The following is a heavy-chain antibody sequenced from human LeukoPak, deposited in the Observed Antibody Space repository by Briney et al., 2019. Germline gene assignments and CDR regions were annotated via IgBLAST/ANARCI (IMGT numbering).Heavy chain of an antibody. D-gene: IGHD3-10*02. CDR2: IRYVESDK. CDR1: GFTFSSYG. V-gene: IGHV3-30*02. J-gene: IGHJ6*04. CDR3: AELGITMIGGV. Sequence: GGSLRLSCAASGFTFSSYGMHWVRQAPGKGLEWVAFIRYVESDKYYAESVKGRFTISRDNSKNTLYLQMNSLRDEDTAVYYCAELGITMIGGVWGKGTTVTISS.